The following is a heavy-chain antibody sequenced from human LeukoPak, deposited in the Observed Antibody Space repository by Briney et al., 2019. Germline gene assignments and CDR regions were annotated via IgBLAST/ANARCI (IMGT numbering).Heavy chain of an antibody. D-gene: IGHD5-18*01. Sequence: SGGSLRLSCAASGLTVSSNYMSWVRQAPGKGLEWVSVIYTGGSTYYADSMKGRFTISRDNSKNTLYLQMNSPRAEDTAVYYCARSRGYSNGFDYWGQGTLVTVSS. CDR2: IYTGGST. CDR1: GLTVSSNY. CDR3: ARSRGYSNGFDY. V-gene: IGHV3-53*01. J-gene: IGHJ4*02.